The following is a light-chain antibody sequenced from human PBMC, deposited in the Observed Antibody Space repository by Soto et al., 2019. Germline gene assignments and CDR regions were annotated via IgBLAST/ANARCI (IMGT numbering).Light chain of an antibody. Sequence: EIVLTQSPATLSLSPGEGATLSCRASQSISNYLAWYQQKPGQAPRLLIYDASNRATGIPARFSGSGSETDFTLTISSLEPEDFAIYYCQQRSTWPLTFGGGTRVEIK. CDR2: DAS. CDR1: QSISNY. J-gene: IGKJ4*01. CDR3: QQRSTWPLT. V-gene: IGKV3-11*01.